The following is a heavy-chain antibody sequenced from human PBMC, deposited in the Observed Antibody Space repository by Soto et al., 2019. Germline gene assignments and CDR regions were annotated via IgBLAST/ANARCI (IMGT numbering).Heavy chain of an antibody. CDR2: INHSGST. Sequence: SETLSLTCAVYGGSLSGYYWSWIRQPPGKGLEWIGEINHSGSTNYNPSLKSRVTISVDTSKNQFSLKLSSVTAADTAVYYCARARSVGVVTATYFDYWGQGTLVTVSS. CDR1: GGSLSGYY. J-gene: IGHJ4*02. V-gene: IGHV4-34*01. D-gene: IGHD2-21*02. CDR3: ARARSVGVVTATYFDY.